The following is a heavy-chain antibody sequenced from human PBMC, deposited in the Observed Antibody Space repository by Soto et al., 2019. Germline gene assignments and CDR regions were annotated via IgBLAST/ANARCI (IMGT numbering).Heavy chain of an antibody. V-gene: IGHV3-23*01. CDR2: IGANGGGT. CDR1: GFTFSSFF. Sequence: EVQLLEPGGGLVQPGGSLRLSCAASGFTFSSFFMSWVRQAPGKGLDWVSGIGANGGGTYYADSVKGRFIISRDNSKNPLYLQMNSLRAEDTDVYYCARDPNGDYLGAFDFWGQKTMVTVSS. J-gene: IGHJ3*01. CDR3: ARDPNGDYLGAFDF. D-gene: IGHD4-17*01.